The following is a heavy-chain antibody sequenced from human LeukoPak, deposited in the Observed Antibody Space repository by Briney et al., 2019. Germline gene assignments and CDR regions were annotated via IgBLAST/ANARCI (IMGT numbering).Heavy chain of an antibody. CDR2: INPNSGGT. V-gene: IGHV1-2*06. CDR3: ARAPLGYNGSAP. CDR1: GYTFTGYY. J-gene: IGHJ5*02. Sequence: ASVRVSDKPSGYTFTGYYMHWVRQAPGQGLEWMGRINPNSGGTNYAQKFQGRVTMTKDTSISTGYMELSRLRSDDTAVYYCARAPLGYNGSAPWGQGNLVTVSS. D-gene: IGHD3-10*01.